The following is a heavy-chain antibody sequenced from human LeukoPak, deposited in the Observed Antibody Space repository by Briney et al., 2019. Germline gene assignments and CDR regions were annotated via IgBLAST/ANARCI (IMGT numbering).Heavy chain of an antibody. CDR2: IRWNSGSI. V-gene: IGHV3-9*01. CDR3: AKARWFGELSLPSFDY. CDR1: GFTFDDYA. Sequence: GGSLRLSCAASGFTFDDYAMHWVRQAPGKGLEWVSGIRWNSGSIGYADSVKGRFTISRDNAKNSLYLQMNSLRAEDTALYYCAKARWFGELSLPSFDYWGQGTLVTVSS. D-gene: IGHD3-10*01. J-gene: IGHJ4*02.